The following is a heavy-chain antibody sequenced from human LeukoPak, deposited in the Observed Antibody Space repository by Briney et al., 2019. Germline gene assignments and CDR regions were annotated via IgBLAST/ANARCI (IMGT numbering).Heavy chain of an antibody. V-gene: IGHV1-18*01. J-gene: IGHJ6*04. CDR3: ARDRAIVAKRSASQTDYYYYGMDV. CDR1: GYTFTSYG. Sequence: ASVKVSCKASGYTFTSYGISWVRQAPGQGLEWMGWISAYNGNTNYAQKLQGRVTMTTDTSTSTAYMELRSLRSDDTAVYYCARDRAIVAKRSASQTDYYYYGMDVWGKGTTVTVSS. D-gene: IGHD5-12*01. CDR2: ISAYNGNT.